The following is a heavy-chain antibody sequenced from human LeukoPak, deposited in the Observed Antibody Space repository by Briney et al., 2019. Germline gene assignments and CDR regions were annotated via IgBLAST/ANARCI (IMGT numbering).Heavy chain of an antibody. D-gene: IGHD3-3*01. V-gene: IGHV3-21*01. J-gene: IGHJ4*02. CDR1: GFTFSSYS. CDR3: ARDRVGDFWSGYQYFDY. Sequence: PGGSLRLSCAASGFTFSSYSMTWVRQAPGKGLEWVSSISSSSSYIYYADSVKGRFTISRDNAKNSLYLQMNSLRAEDTAVYYCARDRVGDFWSGYQYFDYWGQGTLVTVSS. CDR2: ISSSSSYI.